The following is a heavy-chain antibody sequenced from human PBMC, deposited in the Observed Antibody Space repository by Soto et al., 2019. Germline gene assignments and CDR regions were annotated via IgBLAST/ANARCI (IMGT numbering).Heavy chain of an antibody. CDR3: AKDDYYYDSSGIEGYAMDV. CDR2: ISYDGSNK. D-gene: IGHD3-22*01. J-gene: IGHJ6*02. CDR1: GFTFSSYG. V-gene: IGHV3-30*18. Sequence: QVQLVESGGGVVQPGRSLRLSCAASGFTFSSYGMHWVRQAPGKGLEWVAVISYDGSNKYYADSVKGRFTISRDNSKNTLYRQMNSLRAEDTAVYYCAKDDYYYDSSGIEGYAMDVWGQGTTVTVSS.